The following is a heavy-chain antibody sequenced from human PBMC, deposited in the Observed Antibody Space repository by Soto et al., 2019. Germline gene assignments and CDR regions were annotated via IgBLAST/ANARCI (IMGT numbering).Heavy chain of an antibody. J-gene: IGHJ4*02. CDR3: ARAPPKYSSGSLDY. CDR1: GGTFSSYA. CDR2: IIPIFGTA. D-gene: IGHD6-19*01. Sequence: GASVKVSCKXSGGTFSSYAISWVRQAPGQGLEWMGGIIPIFGTANYAQKFQGRVTITADESTSTAYMELSSLRSEDTAVYYCARAPPKYSSGSLDYWGQGTLVTVSS. V-gene: IGHV1-69*13.